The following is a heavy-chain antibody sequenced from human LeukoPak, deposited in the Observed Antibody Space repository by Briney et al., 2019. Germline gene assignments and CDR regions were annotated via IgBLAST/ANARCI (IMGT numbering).Heavy chain of an antibody. V-gene: IGHV3-15*01. CDR3: SWEQDASLGRRLSS. CDR2: LKSKAAGGTT. J-gene: IGHJ4*02. Sequence: GGSLRLSCAASGFTVSGNYMSWVRQAPGKGLEWVGRLKSKAAGGTTDYSAPVKGRFTISRDDSKNTFYLQMNSLQTEDTAVYFCSWEQDASLGRRLSSWGQGTLVTVAS. D-gene: IGHD1/OR15-1a*01. CDR1: GFTVSGNY.